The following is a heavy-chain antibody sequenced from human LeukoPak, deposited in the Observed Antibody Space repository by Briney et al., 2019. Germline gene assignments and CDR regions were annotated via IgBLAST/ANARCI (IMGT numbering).Heavy chain of an antibody. CDR2: ISAYNGNT. D-gene: IGHD5-18*01. CDR1: GYTFTSYY. Sequence: ASVKVSCKASGYTFTSYYMHWVRQAPGQGLEWMGWISAYNGNTNYAQKLQGRVTMTTDTSTSTAYMELRSLRSDDTAVYYCARGIRYGPFDYWGQGTLVTVSS. CDR3: ARGIRYGPFDY. V-gene: IGHV1-18*04. J-gene: IGHJ4*02.